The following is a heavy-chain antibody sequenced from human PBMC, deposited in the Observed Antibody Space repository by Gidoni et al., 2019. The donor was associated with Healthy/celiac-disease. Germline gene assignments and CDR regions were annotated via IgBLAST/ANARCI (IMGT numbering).Heavy chain of an antibody. CDR1: GGSISSGGYY. D-gene: IGHD3-3*01. J-gene: IGHJ6*02. Sequence: QVQLQESGPGLVKPSQTLSLTCTVSGGSISSGGYYWSWIRQHPGKGLEWIGYIYYSGSTYYNPSLKSRVTISVDTSKNQFSLKLSSVTAADTAVYYCARAPRVTIFGGNGMDVWGQGTTVTVSS. V-gene: IGHV4-31*03. CDR3: ARAPRVTIFGGNGMDV. CDR2: IYYSGST.